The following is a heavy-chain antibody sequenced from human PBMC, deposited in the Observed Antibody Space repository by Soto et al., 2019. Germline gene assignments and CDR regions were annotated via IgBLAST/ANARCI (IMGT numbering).Heavy chain of an antibody. Sequence: SETLSLTCTVSGGSISGSSYYWGWIRQPPGKGLEWIGSIYYSGSTYYNPSLKSRVTISVDTSKNQFSLKLSSVTAADTAVYYCARHSNGDTIFGVVITYGMDVWGQGTTVTVSS. CDR3: ARHSNGDTIFGVVITYGMDV. V-gene: IGHV4-39*01. J-gene: IGHJ6*02. D-gene: IGHD3-3*01. CDR2: IYYSGST. CDR1: GGSISGSSYY.